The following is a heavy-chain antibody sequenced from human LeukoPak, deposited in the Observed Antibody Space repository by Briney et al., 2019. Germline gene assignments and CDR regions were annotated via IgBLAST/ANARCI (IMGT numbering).Heavy chain of an antibody. CDR2: IYTSEST. CDR1: GGSISSYY. D-gene: IGHD1-1*01. J-gene: IGHJ4*02. CDR3: ARRRTTGTTGYFDF. Sequence: PSETLSLTCTVSGGSISSYYWSWIRQPPGKGLEWIGYIYTSESTNYNPSLKSRVTISVDTSKNQFSLMLRSVTAADTAFYYCARRRTTGTTGYFDFWGRGILVTVSS. V-gene: IGHV4-4*09.